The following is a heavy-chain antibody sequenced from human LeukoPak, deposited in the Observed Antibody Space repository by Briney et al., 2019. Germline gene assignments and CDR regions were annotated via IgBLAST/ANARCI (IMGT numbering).Heavy chain of an antibody. CDR3: ARVLSENRVIQYYFDY. CDR2: INPNNGGT. J-gene: IGHJ4*02. V-gene: IGHV1-2*02. Sequence: ASVKVSCKASGYTFTGYYMHWVRQAPGQGLKWMGWINPNNGGTNYAQKFQGRVTMTRDTSISTAYMELSRLRSDDTAVYYCARVLSENRVIQYYFDYWGQGTLVTVSS. D-gene: IGHD2/OR15-2a*01. CDR1: GYTFTGYY.